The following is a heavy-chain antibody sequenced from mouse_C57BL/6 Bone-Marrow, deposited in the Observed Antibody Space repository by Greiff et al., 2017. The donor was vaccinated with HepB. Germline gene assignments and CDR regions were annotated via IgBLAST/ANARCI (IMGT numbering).Heavy chain of an antibody. CDR2: INPNNGGT. D-gene: IGHD1-1*01. Sequence: VQLKQSGPELVKPGASVKMSCKASGYTFTDYNMHWVKQSHGKSLEWIGYINPNNGGTSYNQKFKGKATLTVNKSSSTAYMELRSLTSEDSAVYYCANFFITTVPADFDYWGQGTTLTVSS. V-gene: IGHV1-22*01. CDR1: GYTFTDYN. CDR3: ANFFITTVPADFDY. J-gene: IGHJ2*01.